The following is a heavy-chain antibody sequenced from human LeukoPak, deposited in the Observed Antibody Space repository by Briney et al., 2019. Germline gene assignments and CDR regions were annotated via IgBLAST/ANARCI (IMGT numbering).Heavy chain of an antibody. J-gene: IGHJ5*02. CDR1: GGSISSSSYY. D-gene: IGHD2-15*01. CDR3: ARHTRYCSGGSCYPVIASS. Sequence: PSETLSLTCTVSGGSISSSSYYWGWIRQPPGKGLEWIGSIYYSGSTYYNPSLKSRVTISVDTSKNQFSLKLSSVTAADTAVYYCARHTRYCSGGSCYPVIASSWGQGTLVTVSS. V-gene: IGHV4-39*01. CDR2: IYYSGST.